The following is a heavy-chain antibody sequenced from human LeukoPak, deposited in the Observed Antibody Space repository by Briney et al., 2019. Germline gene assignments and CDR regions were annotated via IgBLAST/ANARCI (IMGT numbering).Heavy chain of an antibody. Sequence: GQSLTLSCEASGPTFSTLSMTWDRQVPGKGLEWVSFTSGSGGITSYADSVNGRFTISRDNSKNTLYLQVHSLRAEDTAVYYCAARPGEVAVPFDYWGQGTLVTVCS. D-gene: IGHD2-15*01. CDR3: AARPGEVAVPFDY. CDR2: TSGSGGIT. CDR1: GPTFSTLS. J-gene: IGHJ4*02. V-gene: IGHV3-23*01.